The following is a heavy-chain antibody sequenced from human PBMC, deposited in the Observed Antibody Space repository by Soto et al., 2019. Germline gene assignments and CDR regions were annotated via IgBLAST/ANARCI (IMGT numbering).Heavy chain of an antibody. Sequence: ASVKVSCKASGYTFTSYGISWVRQAPGQGLEWMGWISAYNGNTNYAQKLQGRVTMTTDTSTSTAYMELRSPRSDDTAVYYCARDRYSYGSYYFDYWGQGTLVTVSS. J-gene: IGHJ4*02. V-gene: IGHV1-18*01. CDR3: ARDRYSYGSYYFDY. CDR2: ISAYNGNT. CDR1: GYTFTSYG. D-gene: IGHD5-18*01.